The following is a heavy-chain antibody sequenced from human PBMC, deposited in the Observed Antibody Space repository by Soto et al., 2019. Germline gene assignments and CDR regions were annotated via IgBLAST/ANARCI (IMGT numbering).Heavy chain of an antibody. J-gene: IGHJ4*02. V-gene: IGHV3-30-3*01. CDR3: ARELTAFDT. CDR1: GVTFNSYS. Sequence: QEYLVESGGGVVRPGTSLKLSCRASGVTFNSYSFHWVRQPPGEGLEWGASLTSDGGNENYAESVRGRFSLSRDNSNNIFYLQINSVRPEDTAVYYCARELTAFDTWGQGTLVAVSS. D-gene: IGHD3-22*01. CDR2: LTSDGGNE.